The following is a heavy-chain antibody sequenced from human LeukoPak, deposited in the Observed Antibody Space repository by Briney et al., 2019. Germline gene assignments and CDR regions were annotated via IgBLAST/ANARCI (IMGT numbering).Heavy chain of an antibody. D-gene: IGHD1-26*01. CDR2: IYYSGST. CDR3: ARDPYSGSYLDV. Sequence: SETLSLTCTVSGGSISSYYWSWIRQPPGKGLEWIGYIYYSGSTNYNPSLKSRVTISVDTSKNQFSLKLSSVTAADTAVYYCARDPYSGSYLDVWGKGTTVTVSS. V-gene: IGHV4-59*01. CDR1: GGSISSYY. J-gene: IGHJ6*03.